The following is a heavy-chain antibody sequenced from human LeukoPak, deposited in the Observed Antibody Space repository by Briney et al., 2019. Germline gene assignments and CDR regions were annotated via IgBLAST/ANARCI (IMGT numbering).Heavy chain of an antibody. V-gene: IGHV5-51*01. J-gene: IGHJ6*03. D-gene: IGHD2-15*01. CDR1: GYSFTSYW. Sequence: ESLKISCKGSGYSFTSYWIGWVRQMPGKGLEWMGIIYPGDSDTRYSPSFQGQVTISADKSISTAYLQWSSLKASDTAMYYCARGGSYHYYYYYMDVWGKGTTVTVSS. CDR3: ARGGSYHYYYYYMDV. CDR2: IYPGDSDT.